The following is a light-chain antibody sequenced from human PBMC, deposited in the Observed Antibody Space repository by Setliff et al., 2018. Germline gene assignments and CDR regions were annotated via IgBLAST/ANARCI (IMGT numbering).Light chain of an antibody. CDR3: ISYAGSNNYV. Sequence: QSALTQPPSASGSPGQSVTISCTGTSSDVGGYKYVSWFQQHPGKAPKLMIYEVTKRPSGFPDRFSGSKSGNTASLTVSGLQAEDEADYYCISYAGSNNYVFGTGTKGTVL. J-gene: IGLJ1*01. V-gene: IGLV2-8*01. CDR2: EVT. CDR1: SSDVGGYKY.